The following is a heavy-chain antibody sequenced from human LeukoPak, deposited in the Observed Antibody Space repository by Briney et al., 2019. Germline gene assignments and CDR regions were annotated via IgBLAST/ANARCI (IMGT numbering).Heavy chain of an antibody. D-gene: IGHD3-22*01. CDR1: GFTFSSYA. CDR3: TIKPYYYDGSGYYSPPI. CDR2: ISYDGSNK. J-gene: IGHJ3*02. V-gene: IGHV3-30-3*01. Sequence: GGSQRLSCAASGFTFSSYAMHWVRQAPGKGLEWVAVISYDGSNKYYADSVKGRFTISRDNSKNTLYLQMNSLKTEDTAVYYCTIKPYYYDGSGYYSPPIWGQGTMVTVSS.